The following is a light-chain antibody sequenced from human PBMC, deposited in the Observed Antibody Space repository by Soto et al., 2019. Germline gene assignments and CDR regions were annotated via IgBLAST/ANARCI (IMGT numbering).Light chain of an antibody. J-gene: IGLJ1*01. V-gene: IGLV2-11*01. CDR1: SSEVGGYNY. CDR3: CSYAGSYIYV. Sequence: LTPPRPVSGSPGQSVTISCNGTSSEVGGYNYVSWYQQHPDKAPKVMNYDVTKRPSGVPDCFSGSKSGNTASLTISGLQAEDEADYYCCSYAGSYIYVFG. CDR2: DVT.